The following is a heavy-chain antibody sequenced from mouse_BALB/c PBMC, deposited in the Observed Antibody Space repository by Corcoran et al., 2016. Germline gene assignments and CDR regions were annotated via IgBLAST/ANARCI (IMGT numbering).Heavy chain of an antibody. V-gene: IGHV14-3*02. Sequence: EVQLQQSGAELVKPGASVKLSCTASGFNIKDTYMHWVKQRPEQCLEWIGRIDPANGNTKYDPKFQGKATITSDTSSNTAYLQLSSLTSEDTVVYYCANLNWYFDVWGAGTTVTVSS. CDR3: ANLNWYFDV. J-gene: IGHJ1*01. CDR2: IDPANGNT. CDR1: GFNIKDTY.